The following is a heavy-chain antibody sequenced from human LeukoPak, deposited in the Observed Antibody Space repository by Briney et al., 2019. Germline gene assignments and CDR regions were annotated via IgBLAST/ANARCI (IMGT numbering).Heavy chain of an antibody. J-gene: IGHJ4*02. CDR2: ISDSGGSA. D-gene: IGHD6-13*01. Sequence: GGSLRLSCAASGFTFNNYPMSWVRQAPGKGLQWVSAISDSGGSAYYADSVKGRFTVSRDNSKNTLFLQMNSLRAEDTAVYYCARDPRWSPFDDWGQGTLVTVSS. V-gene: IGHV3-23*01. CDR3: ARDPRWSPFDD. CDR1: GFTFNNYP.